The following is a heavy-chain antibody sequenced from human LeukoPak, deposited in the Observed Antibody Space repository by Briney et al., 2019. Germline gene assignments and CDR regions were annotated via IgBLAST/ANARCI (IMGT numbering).Heavy chain of an antibody. V-gene: IGHV3-48*01. Sequence: PGWALRLSCAASGFTFSSYSMNWVRQAPGKGLEWVSYISSSSSTIYYADSVKARFTISRDNAKNSLYLQMNSLRAEDTAVYYCARDFTYYDILTGYGMDVWGQGTTFTVSS. J-gene: IGHJ6*02. CDR3: ARDFTYYDILTGYGMDV. CDR2: ISSSSSTI. CDR1: GFTFSSYS. D-gene: IGHD3-9*01.